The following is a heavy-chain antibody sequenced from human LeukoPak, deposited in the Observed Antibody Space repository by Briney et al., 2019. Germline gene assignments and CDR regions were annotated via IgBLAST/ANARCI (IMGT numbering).Heavy chain of an antibody. D-gene: IGHD2-21*02. Sequence: QSGGSLRLSCAASGFTFSSYAMSWVRQAPGKGLEWVSAISGSGGSTYYADSVKGRFTISRDNSKNTLYLQMNSLRAEDTAVYYCATHCGGDCYPIGYFDYWGQGTLVTVPS. CDR3: ATHCGGDCYPIGYFDY. CDR2: ISGSGGST. J-gene: IGHJ4*02. CDR1: GFTFSSYA. V-gene: IGHV3-23*01.